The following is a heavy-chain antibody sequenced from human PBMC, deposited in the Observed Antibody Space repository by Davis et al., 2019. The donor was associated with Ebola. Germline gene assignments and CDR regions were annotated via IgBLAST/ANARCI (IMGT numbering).Heavy chain of an antibody. V-gene: IGHV3-73*01. D-gene: IGHD3-3*01. CDR1: GFTFGDYA. CDR3: TTAGTIFGVVTFDY. Sequence: GGSLRLSCTASGFTFGDYAMSWVRQASGKGLEWVGRIRSKANSYATAYAASVKGRFTISRDDSKNTAYLQMNSLKTEDTAVYYCTTAGTIFGVVTFDYWGQGTLVTVSS. CDR2: IRSKANSYAT. J-gene: IGHJ4*02.